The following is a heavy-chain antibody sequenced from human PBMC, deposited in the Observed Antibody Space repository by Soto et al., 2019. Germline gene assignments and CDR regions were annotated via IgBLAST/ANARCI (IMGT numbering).Heavy chain of an antibody. J-gene: IGHJ5*02. CDR2: INPNSGDT. D-gene: IGHD3-3*01. Sequence: ASVKVSCKASGYTFTGYYMHWVRQAPGQVLEWMGWINPNSGDTNYAQNFQGRVTMTKDTSISTAYMELSRLRSDDTAVYYCAIPPPGFWSASNWFDPWGQGTLVTVSS. V-gene: IGHV1-2*02. CDR3: AIPPPGFWSASNWFDP. CDR1: GYTFTGYY.